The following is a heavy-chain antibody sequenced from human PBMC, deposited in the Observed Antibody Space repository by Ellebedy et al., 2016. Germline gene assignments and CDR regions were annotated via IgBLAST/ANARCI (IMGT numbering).Heavy chain of an antibody. CDR2: IIPIFGTA. CDR1: GGTFSSYA. D-gene: IGHD2-2*01. CDR3: AREGADIVVVPAAEMYYFDY. Sequence: SVKVSCXASGGTFSSYAISWVRQAPGQGLEWMGGIIPIFGTANYAQKFQGRVTITADESTSTAYMELSSLRSEDTAVYYCAREGADIVVVPAAEMYYFDYWGQGTLVTVSS. V-gene: IGHV1-69*13. J-gene: IGHJ4*02.